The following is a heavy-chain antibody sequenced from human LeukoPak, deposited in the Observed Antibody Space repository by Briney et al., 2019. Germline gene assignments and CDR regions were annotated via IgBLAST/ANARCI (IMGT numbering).Heavy chain of an antibody. J-gene: IGHJ6*03. CDR2: INPNSGGT. V-gene: IGHV1-2*02. CDR3: ARSHCGGDCYVRYYYYMDV. Sequence: ASVRVSCKASGYTFTGYYMHWVRQAPGQGLEWMGWINPNSGGTNYAQKFQGRVTITADESTSTAYMELSSLRSEDTAVYYCARSHCGGDCYVRYYYYMDVWGKGTTVTVSS. D-gene: IGHD2-21*01. CDR1: GYTFTGYY.